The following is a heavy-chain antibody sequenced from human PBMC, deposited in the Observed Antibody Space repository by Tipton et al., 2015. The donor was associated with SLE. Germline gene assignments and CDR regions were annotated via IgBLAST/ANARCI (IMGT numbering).Heavy chain of an antibody. J-gene: IGHJ4*02. V-gene: IGHV4-34*01. CDR2: INNSGST. CDR3: ASGTAGYIIL. Sequence: TLSLTCAVYGGSFSGYYWSWIRQPPGKGLEWIGEINNSGSTNYDKSLKSRVTISVDTSKNQFSLKLSSVTAADTAVYYCASGTAGYIILWCQGTLVTVSS. CDR1: GGSFSGYY. D-gene: IGHD3-16*02.